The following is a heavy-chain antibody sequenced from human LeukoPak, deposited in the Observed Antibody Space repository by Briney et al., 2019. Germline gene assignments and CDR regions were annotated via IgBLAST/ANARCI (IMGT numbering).Heavy chain of an antibody. Sequence: SQTLSLTCAISGDSVSSDSAAWYWIRQSPSRGLEWLGRTYYRSKWFNDYAVSVGSRIIINPDTSKNQFSLHLNSVTPEDTAVYYCARVRRIAVTAYYFDSWGQGTLVTVSS. V-gene: IGHV6-1*01. CDR3: ARVRRIAVTAYYFDS. CDR1: GDSVSSDSAA. J-gene: IGHJ4*02. CDR2: TYYRSKWFN. D-gene: IGHD6-19*01.